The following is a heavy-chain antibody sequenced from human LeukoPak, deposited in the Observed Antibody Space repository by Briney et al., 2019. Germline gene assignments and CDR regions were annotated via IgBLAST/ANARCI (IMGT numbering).Heavy chain of an antibody. D-gene: IGHD3-10*01. CDR2: INHSGST. V-gene: IGHV4-34*01. CDR1: GGSFSGYY. Sequence: PSETLSLTCAVYGGSFSGYYWSWIRQPPGKGLEWIGEINHSGSTNYNPSLKSRVTISVDTSKNQSSLKLSSVTAADTAVYYCAREGYYGGGDYWGQGTLVTVSS. CDR3: AREGYYGGGDY. J-gene: IGHJ4*02.